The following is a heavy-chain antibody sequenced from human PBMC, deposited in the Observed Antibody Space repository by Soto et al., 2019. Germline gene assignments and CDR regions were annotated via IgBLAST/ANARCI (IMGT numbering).Heavy chain of an antibody. CDR2: INHSGST. CDR1: GGSFSGYY. V-gene: IGHV4-34*01. J-gene: IGHJ4*02. CDR3: ARGTPDIVVVVAATPRNFFDY. D-gene: IGHD2-15*01. Sequence: QVQLQQWGAGLLKPSETLSLTCAVYGGSFSGYYWSWIRQPPGKGLEWIGEINHSGSTNYNPSLKIRVTISVDTSKNQFSLKLSSVTAAYTAVYYCARGTPDIVVVVAATPRNFFDYWGQGTLVTVSS.